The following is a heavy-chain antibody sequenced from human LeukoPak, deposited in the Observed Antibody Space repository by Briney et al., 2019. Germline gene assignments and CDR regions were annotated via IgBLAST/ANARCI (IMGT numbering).Heavy chain of an antibody. Sequence: PSETLSLTCAVYGGSFSGYYWSWIRQPPGKGLEWIGEINHSGSTNYNPSLKSRVTISVDTSKNQFSLKLSSVTAADTAVYYCARRRMAALFGVVIGRKRVTPDFDYWGQGTLVTVSS. J-gene: IGHJ4*02. D-gene: IGHD3-3*01. CDR2: INHSGST. CDR3: ARRRMAALFGVVIGRKRVTPDFDY. V-gene: IGHV4-34*01. CDR1: GGSFSGYY.